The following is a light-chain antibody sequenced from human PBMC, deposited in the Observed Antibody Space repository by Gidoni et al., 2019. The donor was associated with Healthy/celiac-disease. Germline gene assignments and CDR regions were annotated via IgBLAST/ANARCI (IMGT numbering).Light chain of an antibody. CDR3: LQVYNYPRT. Sequence: AIQMTPSPSSLSASVGDRVTITCRASQGIRNDLGGYQQKPGKAPKLLIYAASNLQSGVPSRFGGSGSGTDFTLTISSLQPEDFATYYCLQVYNYPRTFGQGTKVEIK. CDR1: QGIRND. CDR2: AAS. V-gene: IGKV1-6*01. J-gene: IGKJ1*01.